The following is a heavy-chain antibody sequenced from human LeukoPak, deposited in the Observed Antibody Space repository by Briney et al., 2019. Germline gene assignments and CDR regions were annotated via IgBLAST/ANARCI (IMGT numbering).Heavy chain of an antibody. CDR3: VRSDSRGYYFVN. V-gene: IGHV4-30-4*01. D-gene: IGHD3-22*01. Sequence: SETLSLTCTVSGGSISSDDSYWSWLRQRPGKGLEWIGYIYGSGTTYYNTSLKSSVTISEDPSTNQLSLKLSSVTAADTAVYYCVRSDSRGYYFVNWGQGTLVTVSS. CDR1: GGSISSDDSY. CDR2: IYGSGTT. J-gene: IGHJ4*02.